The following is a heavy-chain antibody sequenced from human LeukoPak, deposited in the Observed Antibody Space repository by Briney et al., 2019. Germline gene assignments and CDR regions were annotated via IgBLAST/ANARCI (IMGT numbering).Heavy chain of an antibody. CDR3: ARSVPSSPRYYCDSSGSNRDY. CDR2: INHSGST. CDR1: GGSFSGYY. V-gene: IGHV4-34*01. Sequence: SETLSLTCAVYGGSFSGYYWSWIRQPPGKGLEWIGEINHSGSTNYNPSLKSRVTISVDTSKNQFSLKLSSVTAADTAVYYCARSVPSSPRYYCDSSGSNRDYWGQGTLVTVSS. D-gene: IGHD3-22*01. J-gene: IGHJ4*02.